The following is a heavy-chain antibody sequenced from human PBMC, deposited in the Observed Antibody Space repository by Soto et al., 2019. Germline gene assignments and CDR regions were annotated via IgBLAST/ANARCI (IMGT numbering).Heavy chain of an antibody. CDR2: ISTMIGAT. CDR1: GGTFSDFT. CDR3: AIYWSAGTLYGAFDI. Sequence: QVQLVQSGSEVKKPGSSVKVSCKASGGTFSDFTLSWLRQAPGRGLEWMGGISTMIGATNNAQKLKGRLTITADKSTGTVYLELNSLRSDDTAVYYWAIYWSAGTLYGAFDIWGQGTEVTVSP. D-gene: IGHD2-15*01. J-gene: IGHJ3*02. V-gene: IGHV1-69*06.